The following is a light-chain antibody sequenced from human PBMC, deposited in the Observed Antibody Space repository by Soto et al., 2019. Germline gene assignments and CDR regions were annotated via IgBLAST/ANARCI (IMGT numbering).Light chain of an antibody. CDR2: DAS. CDR3: QQRSNPIT. Sequence: EIVLTQSPATLSLSPGERATLSCRASQSVSSYLAWYQQKPGQAPRLLIYDASNRATGIPARFSGSGSGTDFTLNISSLEPEDFAVYYCQQRSNPITFGQGTRLEIK. CDR1: QSVSSY. V-gene: IGKV3-11*01. J-gene: IGKJ5*01.